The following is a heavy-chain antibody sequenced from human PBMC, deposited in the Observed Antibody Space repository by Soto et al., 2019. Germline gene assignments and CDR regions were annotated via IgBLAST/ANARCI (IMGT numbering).Heavy chain of an antibody. J-gene: IGHJ2*01. Sequence: EQQVEESGGGLVKPGGSLRLSCEASGFTFSSAWMNWVRQAPGKGLAWVGRIKSKSDGGTTDYAAPVKGRFTISRDDSKNTLYLQMNSLKTEDTAVYYCTTAVWGSYYWDFDLWGRGTLVTVSS. CDR1: GFTFSSAW. D-gene: IGHD3-16*01. CDR3: TTAVWGSYYWDFDL. V-gene: IGHV3-15*07. CDR2: IKSKSDGGTT.